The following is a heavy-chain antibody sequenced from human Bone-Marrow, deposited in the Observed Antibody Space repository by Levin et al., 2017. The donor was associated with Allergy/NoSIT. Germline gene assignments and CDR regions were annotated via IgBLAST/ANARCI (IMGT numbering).Heavy chain of an antibody. Sequence: KSSETLSLTCTVSGGSISSSSYYWGWIRQPPGKGLEWIGSIYYSGSTYYNPSLKSRVTISVDTSKNQFSLKLSSVTAADTAVYYCARDLTTVNYFDYWGQGTLVTVSS. CDR3: ARDLTTVNYFDY. V-gene: IGHV4-39*07. D-gene: IGHD4-17*01. CDR2: IYYSGST. J-gene: IGHJ4*02. CDR1: GGSISSSSYY.